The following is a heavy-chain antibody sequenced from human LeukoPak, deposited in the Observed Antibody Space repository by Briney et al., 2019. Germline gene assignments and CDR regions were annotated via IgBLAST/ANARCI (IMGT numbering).Heavy chain of an antibody. J-gene: IGHJ4*02. D-gene: IGHD3-9*01. Sequence: AGGSLRLSCTASGFTFSNYAMTWVRQAPGKGLEWVSSISGTGGRTYSADSVKGRFTISRDNSKNTLYLQMKNLRVEHTAVYYCAKDLSGSFDYWGQGTLVTVSS. V-gene: IGHV3-23*01. CDR1: GFTFSNYA. CDR3: AKDLSGSFDY. CDR2: ISGTGGRT.